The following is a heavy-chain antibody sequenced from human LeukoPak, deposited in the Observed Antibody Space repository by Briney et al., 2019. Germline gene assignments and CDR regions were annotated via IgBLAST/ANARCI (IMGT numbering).Heavy chain of an antibody. V-gene: IGHV4-34*01. CDR1: GGSFSGYY. Sequence: SETLSLTCAVYGGSFSGYYWSWIRQPPGEGLEWIGEINHSGSTNYNPSLKSRVTISVDTSKNQFSLKLSSVTAADTAVYYCARLATPYCSGGSCYSGAFDIWGQGTMVTVSS. CDR2: INHSGST. CDR3: ARLATPYCSGGSCYSGAFDI. J-gene: IGHJ3*02. D-gene: IGHD2-15*01.